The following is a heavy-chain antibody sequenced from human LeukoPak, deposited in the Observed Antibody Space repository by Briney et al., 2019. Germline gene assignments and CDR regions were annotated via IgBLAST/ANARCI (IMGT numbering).Heavy chain of an antibody. D-gene: IGHD1-20*01. J-gene: IGHJ4*02. V-gene: IGHV1-24*01. CDR3: ATVTASVSDAFDY. Sequence: ASVKVSFKVSGYTLTELSMHWVRQAPGKGLEWMGGFDPEDGETIYAQKFQGRVTMTEDTSTDTAYMELSSLRSEATAVYYCATVTASVSDAFDYWGQGTLVTVSS. CDR1: GYTLTELS. CDR2: FDPEDGET.